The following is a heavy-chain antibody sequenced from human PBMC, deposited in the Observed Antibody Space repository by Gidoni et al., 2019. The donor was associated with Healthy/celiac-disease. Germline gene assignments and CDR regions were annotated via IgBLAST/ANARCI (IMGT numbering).Heavy chain of an antibody. CDR3: ARAVSGWYSYFDY. J-gene: IGHJ4*02. Sequence: QVQLVESGGGVVQPGRSLRLSCAASGFTFSSYAMHWVRQAPGKGLECVAVISYDGSNKYYADSVKGRFTISRDNSKNTLYLQMNSLRAEDTAVYYCARAVSGWYSYFDYWGQGTLVTVSS. CDR1: GFTFSSYA. V-gene: IGHV3-30-3*01. CDR2: ISYDGSNK. D-gene: IGHD6-19*01.